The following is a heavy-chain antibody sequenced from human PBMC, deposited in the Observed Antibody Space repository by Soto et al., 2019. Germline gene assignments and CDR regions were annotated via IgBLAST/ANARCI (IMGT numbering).Heavy chain of an antibody. J-gene: IGHJ4*02. Sequence: PEGSLRLSCEVSGFRFDDYGMHWVRQAPGKGLEWIAGISRDSRSISYGASMKGRFTISRDNAKNSLYLQLNSLRADDTAFYYCVKDALTTVAYYFDYWGQGALVTVS. CDR2: ISRDSRSI. V-gene: IGHV3-9*01. D-gene: IGHD4-17*01. CDR3: VKDALTTVAYYFDY. CDR1: GFRFDDYG.